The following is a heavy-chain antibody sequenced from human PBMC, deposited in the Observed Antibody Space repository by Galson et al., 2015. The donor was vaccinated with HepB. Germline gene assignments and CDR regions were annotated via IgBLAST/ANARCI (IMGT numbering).Heavy chain of an antibody. D-gene: IGHD4-23*01. CDR1: GFTFSNYN. J-gene: IGHJ4*02. Sequence: SLRLSCAASGFTFSNYNFNWVRQAPGKGLGWVLSISGRSTYIYYADSVRGRFTISRDNSKNSLFLQMNSLRAEDTAFYYCARDFGGNSGYFDDWGQGTQVTVSS. V-gene: IGHV3-21*01. CDR2: ISGRSTYI. CDR3: ARDFGGNSGYFDD.